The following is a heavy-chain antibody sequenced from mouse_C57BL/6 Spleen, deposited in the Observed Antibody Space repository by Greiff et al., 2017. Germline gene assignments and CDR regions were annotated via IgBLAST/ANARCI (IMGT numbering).Heavy chain of an antibody. V-gene: IGHV1-64*01. D-gene: IGHD1-1*01. CDR2: IHPNSGST. Sequence: QVQLQQPGAELVKPGASVKLSCKASGYTFTSYWMHWVKQRPGQGLEWIGMIHPNSGSTNYNEKFKSKATLTVDKSSSTAYMQLSSLTSEDSAVYYCARSLYYYSSRDYAMDYWGQGTSVTVSS. J-gene: IGHJ4*01. CDR3: ARSLYYYSSRDYAMDY. CDR1: GYTFTSYW.